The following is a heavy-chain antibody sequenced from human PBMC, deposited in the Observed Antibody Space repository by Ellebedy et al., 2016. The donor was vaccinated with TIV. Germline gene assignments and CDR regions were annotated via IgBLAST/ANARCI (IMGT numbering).Heavy chain of an antibody. CDR1: GFTFSSYA. CDR2: ISGSGGST. CDR3: AKDRSSWYGGNYYYYGMDV. J-gene: IGHJ6*02. Sequence: GESLKISXAASGFTFSSYAMSWVRQAPGKGLEWVSAISGSGGSTYYADSVKGRFTISRDNSKNTLYLQMNSLRAEDTALYYCAKDRSSWYGGNYYYYGMDVWGQGTTVIVSS. V-gene: IGHV3-23*01. D-gene: IGHD6-13*01.